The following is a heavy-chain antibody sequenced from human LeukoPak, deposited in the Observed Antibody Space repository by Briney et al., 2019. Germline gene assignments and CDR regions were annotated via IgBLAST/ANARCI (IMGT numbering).Heavy chain of an antibody. D-gene: IGHD2-2*02. J-gene: IGHJ4*02. CDR3: ARQNIGDCNSHSCYTDY. Sequence: SETLSLTCTVSGGSISSSSYYWCWIRQPPGKGLEWIGSIYYGGSPYYNPSLKNRLTISMDTSKNQLSLNLTSVTAAETALYYCARQNIGDCNSHSCYTDYWGQGILVTVSS. CDR2: IYYGGSP. V-gene: IGHV4-39*01. CDR1: GGSISSSSYY.